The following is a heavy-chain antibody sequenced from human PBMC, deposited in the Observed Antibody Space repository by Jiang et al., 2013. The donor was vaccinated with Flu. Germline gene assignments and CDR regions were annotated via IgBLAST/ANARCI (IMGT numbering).Heavy chain of an antibody. CDR2: ISGSGGST. J-gene: IGHJ6*02. CDR3: AKAERAGTGRDYYYGMDV. V-gene: IGHV3-23*01. Sequence: VQLLESGGGLVQPGGSLGLSCAASGFTFSSYAMSWVRQAPGKGLEWVSAISGSGGSTYYADSVKGRFTISRDNSKNTLYLQMNSLRAEDTAVYYCAKAERAGTGRDYYYGMDVWGQGTT. CDR1: GFTFSSYA. D-gene: IGHD1-1*01.